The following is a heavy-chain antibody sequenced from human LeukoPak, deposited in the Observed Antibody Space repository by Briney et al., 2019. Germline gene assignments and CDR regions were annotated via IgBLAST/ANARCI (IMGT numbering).Heavy chain of an antibody. D-gene: IGHD7-27*01. CDR1: GYTFTSYY. CDR2: IIPKSGVT. CDR3: GRDLHWGVDY. V-gene: IGHV1-2*02. J-gene: IGHJ4*02. Sequence: GASVKVSCKASGYTFTSYYIHWVRQAPGQGLEWMGWIIPKSGVTNYAQKFQDRVTMTRDTSISTAYMELRGLGSDDTAVYYCGRDLHWGVDYWGQGTLVTVSS.